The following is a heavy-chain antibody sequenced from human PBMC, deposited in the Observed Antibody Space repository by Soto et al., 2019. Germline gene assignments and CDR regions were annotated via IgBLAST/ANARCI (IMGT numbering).Heavy chain of an antibody. CDR3: ARDHGFGELLSYYYGMDV. CDR1: GYTFTSYG. Sequence: ASVKVSCKASGYTFTSYGISWVRQAPGQGLEWMGWISAYNGNTNYAQKLQGRVTMTTDTSTSTAYMELRSLRSDDTAVYYCARDHGFGELLSYYYGMDVWGQGTTVTVS. CDR2: ISAYNGNT. V-gene: IGHV1-18*01. J-gene: IGHJ6*02. D-gene: IGHD3-10*01.